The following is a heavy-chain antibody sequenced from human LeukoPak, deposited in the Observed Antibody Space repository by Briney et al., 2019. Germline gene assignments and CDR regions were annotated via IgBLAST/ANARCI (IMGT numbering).Heavy chain of an antibody. J-gene: IGHJ6*04. CDR2: FSGSGGST. CDR1: GFTFSSYA. CDR3: AKGLNRGVVIMPAGQMDV. D-gene: IGHD2-2*01. V-gene: IGHV3-23*01. Sequence: PGGSLRLSCAASGFTFSSYAMSWVRQAPGKGLECISGFSGSGGSTYYADSVKGRFTISRDNSMNTLYLQMHSLRAEDMAVYYCAKGLNRGVVIMPAGQMDVWGKGTTVTISS.